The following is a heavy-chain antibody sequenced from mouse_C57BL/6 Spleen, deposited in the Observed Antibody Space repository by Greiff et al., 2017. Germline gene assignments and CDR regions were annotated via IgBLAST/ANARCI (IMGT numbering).Heavy chain of an antibody. CDR1: GYTFTDYE. J-gene: IGHJ2*01. CDR3: TSLYGSSDFDY. CDR2: IDPETGGT. D-gene: IGHD1-1*01. V-gene: IGHV1-15*01. Sequence: QVQLKESGAELVRPGASVTLSCKASGYTFTDYEMHWVKQTPVHGLEWIGAIDPETGGTAYNQKFKGKAILTADKSSSTAYMELRSLTSEDSAVYYCTSLYGSSDFDYWGQGTTLTVSS.